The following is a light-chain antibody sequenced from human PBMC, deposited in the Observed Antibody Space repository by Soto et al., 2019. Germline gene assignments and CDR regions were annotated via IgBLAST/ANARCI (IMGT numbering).Light chain of an antibody. CDR1: LDIDNY. V-gene: IGKV1-33*01. Sequence: DIQMTQSPSSLSASVGDRVTITCQASLDIDNYLNWYQQKPGEAPKLVIYDASILETGVPSRFSGSGSGTDFTFTISSLQPEDVATYYCQHYHNLPTYTFGQGTRLEIK. CDR2: DAS. CDR3: QHYHNLPTYT. J-gene: IGKJ2*01.